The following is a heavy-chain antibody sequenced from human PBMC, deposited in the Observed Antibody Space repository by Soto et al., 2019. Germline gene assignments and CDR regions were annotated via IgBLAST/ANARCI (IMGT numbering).Heavy chain of an antibody. V-gene: IGHV3-33*01. CDR2: IWYDGSNK. Sequence: GGSLRLSCAASGFTFSSYGMHWVRQAPGKGLEWVAVIWYDGSNKYYADSVKGRFTISRDNSKNTLYLQMNSLRAEDTAVYYCARVDGFGYHEGYYFDYWGQGTLVTVSS. D-gene: IGHD3-10*01. CDR3: ARVDGFGYHEGYYFDY. CDR1: GFTFSSYG. J-gene: IGHJ4*02.